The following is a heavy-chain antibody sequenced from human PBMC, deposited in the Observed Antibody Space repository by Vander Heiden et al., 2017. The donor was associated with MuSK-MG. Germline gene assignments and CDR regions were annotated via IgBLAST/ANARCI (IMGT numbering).Heavy chain of an antibody. CDR3: ASDRALIAAAWFDY. CDR2: IIPIFGTA. D-gene: IGHD6-13*01. CDR1: GGNFSRDA. J-gene: IGHJ5*01. Sequence: QVQLVQSGAEVKKPGSSVQVSCKASGGNFSRDATSWLRQAPGQGLEWMGGIIPIFGTANYAQKFQGRVTITADESTSTAYMELSSLRSEDTAVYYCASDRALIAAAWFDYWGQGTLVTVSS. V-gene: IGHV1-69*01.